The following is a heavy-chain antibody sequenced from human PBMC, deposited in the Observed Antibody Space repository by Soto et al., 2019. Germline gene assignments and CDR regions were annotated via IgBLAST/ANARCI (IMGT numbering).Heavy chain of an antibody. D-gene: IGHD3-10*01. CDR1: GGTFSSYA. CDR3: ARARISRRTGGNLYYYGMDV. J-gene: IGHJ6*02. CDR2: IIPIFGTA. V-gene: IGHV1-69*13. Sequence: PSVKVSCKASGGTFSSYAISWVRQSPGQGLDWMGGIIPIFGTANYAQKFQGRVTITADESTSTAYMELSSLRSEDTAVYYCARARISRRTGGNLYYYGMDVWGPGTTLTVSS.